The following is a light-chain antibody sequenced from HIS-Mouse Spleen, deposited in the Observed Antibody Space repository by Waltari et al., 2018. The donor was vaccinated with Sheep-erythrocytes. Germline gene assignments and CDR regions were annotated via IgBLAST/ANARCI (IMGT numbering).Light chain of an antibody. J-gene: IGLJ1*01. Sequence: QSALTQPASVSGSPGQSITIPCTGTSSDVGSYNLAPWYQQHPGKAPKLMIYDVSKRPSGVPDRFSGSKSGNTASLTISGLQAEDEADYYCCSYAGSYNHVFATGTKVTVL. CDR3: CSYAGSYNHV. CDR2: DVS. CDR1: SSDVGSYNL. V-gene: IGLV2-23*02.